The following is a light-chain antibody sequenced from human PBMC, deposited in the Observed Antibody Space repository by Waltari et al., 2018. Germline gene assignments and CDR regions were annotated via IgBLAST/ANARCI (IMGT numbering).Light chain of an antibody. CDR1: QTSTGSW. V-gene: IGKV3-20*01. Sequence: EIVLTQSPGTLSVSPGARVTVSCRASQTSTGSWLTWYHQKPGQAPRLLIYGASNRAPGIPDRFSGSGSGTDFTLTISRLEPEDSAVYYCQQYDGSVVTFGGGTKVEI. J-gene: IGKJ4*01. CDR2: GAS. CDR3: QQYDGSVVT.